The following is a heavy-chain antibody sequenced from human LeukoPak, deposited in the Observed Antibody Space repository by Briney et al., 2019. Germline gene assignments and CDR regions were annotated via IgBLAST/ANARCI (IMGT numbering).Heavy chain of an antibody. CDR2: IRYDGSNE. J-gene: IGHJ4*02. Sequence: GGSLRLSCAASGFTFSSHGMHWVRQAPGKGLEWVSFIRYDGSNEYYGDSVKGRFTISRDNSKNTLYMQMNSLRGEDTAVYYCVRDNDFWSGYYSPTRGYFDYWGQGTLVTASS. D-gene: IGHD3-3*01. CDR3: VRDNDFWSGYYSPTRGYFDY. V-gene: IGHV3-30*02. CDR1: GFTFSSHG.